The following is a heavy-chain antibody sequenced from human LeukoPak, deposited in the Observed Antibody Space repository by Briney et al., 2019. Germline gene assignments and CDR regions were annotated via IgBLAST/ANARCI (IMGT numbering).Heavy chain of an antibody. CDR1: GGTFSSYA. D-gene: IGHD3-10*01. Sequence: ASVKVSCKASGGTFSSYAISWVRQAPGQGLEWMGRIIPILGIANYAQKFQGRVTVTADKSTSTAYMELSSLRSEDTAVYYCARSRFGDYGMDVWGQGTTVTASS. CDR2: IIPILGIA. CDR3: ARSRFGDYGMDV. V-gene: IGHV1-69*04. J-gene: IGHJ6*02.